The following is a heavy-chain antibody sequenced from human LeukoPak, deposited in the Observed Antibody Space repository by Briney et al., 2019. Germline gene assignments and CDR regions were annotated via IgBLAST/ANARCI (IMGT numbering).Heavy chain of an antibody. CDR3: ANRYGSGSYYNPYSFDY. Sequence: GGSLRLSCAASGLTFSNYGVHWVRQAPVKGLEWVAFIRYDGSNKYYADSVKGRFTISRDNSKNTLYLQMNSLGPEDTAVYYCANRYGSGSYYNPYSFDYWGQGTLVTVSS. CDR1: GLTFSNYG. J-gene: IGHJ4*02. CDR2: IRYDGSNK. D-gene: IGHD3-10*01. V-gene: IGHV3-30*02.